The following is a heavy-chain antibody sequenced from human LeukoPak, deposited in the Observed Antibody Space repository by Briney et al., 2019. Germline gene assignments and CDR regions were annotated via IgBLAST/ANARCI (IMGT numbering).Heavy chain of an antibody. J-gene: IGHJ5*02. CDR1: GFTLSSYA. D-gene: IGHD6-13*01. CDR2: IKQDGSEK. Sequence: GGSLRLSCAASGFTLSSYAMSWVRQAPGKGLEWVANIKQDGSEKYYVDSVKGRFTISRDNAKNSLYLQMNSLRAEDTAVYYCARLAADWFDPRGQGTLVTVSS. CDR3: ARLAADWFDP. V-gene: IGHV3-7*03.